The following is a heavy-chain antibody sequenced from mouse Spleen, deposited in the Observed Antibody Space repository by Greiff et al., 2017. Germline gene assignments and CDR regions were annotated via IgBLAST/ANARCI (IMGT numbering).Heavy chain of an antibody. D-gene: IGHD2-12*01. Sequence: QVQLQQPGAELVMPGASVKLSCKASGYTFTSYWMHWVKQRPGQGLEWIGEIDPSDSYTNYNQKFKGKATLTVDKSSSTAYMQLSSLTSEDSAVYYCARVDYSSWYFDVWGAGTTVTVSS. CDR3: ARVDYSSWYFDV. CDR2: IDPSDSYT. J-gene: IGHJ1*01. CDR1: GYTFTSYW. V-gene: IGHV1-69*01.